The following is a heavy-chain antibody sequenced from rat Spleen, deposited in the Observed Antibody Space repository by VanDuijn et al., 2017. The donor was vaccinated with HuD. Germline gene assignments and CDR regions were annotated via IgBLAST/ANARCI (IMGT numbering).Heavy chain of an antibody. CDR1: GFSLTSNS. J-gene: IGHJ1*01. V-gene: IGHV2-32*01. Sequence: QVQLKESGPGLMQPSETLSLTCTVSGFSLTSNSVHWVRQPPGKGLEWMGVMWSDGDTSYNSALKSRLSISRDTSKSQVFLKMSSLQTEDTATYYCASLTTGIPLDYWYFDFWGPGTMVTVSS. CDR3: ASLTTGIPLDYWYFDF. CDR2: MWSDGDT. D-gene: IGHD1-9*01.